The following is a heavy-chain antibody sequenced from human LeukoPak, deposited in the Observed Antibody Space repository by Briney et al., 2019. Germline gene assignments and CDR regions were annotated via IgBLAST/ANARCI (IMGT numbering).Heavy chain of an antibody. J-gene: IGHJ4*02. D-gene: IGHD1-7*01. V-gene: IGHV3-30-3*01. CDR2: IPYDGSNK. Sequence: PGGSLRLSCAASGFTFSSYAMHWVRQAPGKGLEWVAVIPYDGSNKYYADSVKGRFTISRDNSKNTLYLQMNSLRAEDTAVYYCARDSWELRGIHIYFDYWGQGTLVTVSS. CDR3: ARDSWELRGIHIYFDY. CDR1: GFTFSSYA.